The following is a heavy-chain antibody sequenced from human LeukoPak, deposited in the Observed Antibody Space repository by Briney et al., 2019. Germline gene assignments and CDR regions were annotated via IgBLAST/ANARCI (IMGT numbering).Heavy chain of an antibody. J-gene: IGHJ4*02. D-gene: IGHD1-26*01. CDR3: ARQEEWELLDY. V-gene: IGHV1-2*02. Sequence: ASVKVSCKASGYTFTCYYMHWERQAPGQGLEWMGWINPNSGGTNYAQKFQGRVTMTRDTSISTAYMGLSRLRSDDTAVYYCARQEEWELLDYWGQGTLVTVSS. CDR2: INPNSGGT. CDR1: GYTFTCYY.